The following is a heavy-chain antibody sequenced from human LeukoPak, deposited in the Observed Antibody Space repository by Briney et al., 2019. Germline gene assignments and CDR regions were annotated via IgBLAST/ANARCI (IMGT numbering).Heavy chain of an antibody. CDR2: IYSGGST. Sequence: PGGSLRLPCAASGFTVSSNYMSWVRQAPGKGLEWVSVIYSGGSTYYADSVKGRFTISRDNSKNTLYLQMNSLRAEDTAVYYCARDGYYYDSSGYYPEYFQHWGQGTLVTVSS. CDR3: ARDGYYYDSSGYYPEYFQH. D-gene: IGHD3-22*01. J-gene: IGHJ1*01. CDR1: GFTVSSNY. V-gene: IGHV3-53*01.